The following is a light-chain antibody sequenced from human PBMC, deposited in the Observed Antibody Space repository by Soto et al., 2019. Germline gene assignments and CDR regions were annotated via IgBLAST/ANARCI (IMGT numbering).Light chain of an antibody. CDR2: DVN. J-gene: IGLJ1*01. V-gene: IGLV2-23*02. Sequence: QSVLTQPASVSGSPGQSITISCTGTSSDIGGYDFVSWYQHHPGKAPKLMLYDVNKRPSGVSNRFSGSKSGNTASLTISGLQAEDEADFYCCSYAGSNYYVFGTGTKVTVL. CDR1: SSDIGGYDF. CDR3: CSYAGSNYYV.